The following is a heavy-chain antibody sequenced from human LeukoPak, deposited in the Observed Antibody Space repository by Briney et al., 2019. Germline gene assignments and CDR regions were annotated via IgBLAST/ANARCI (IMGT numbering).Heavy chain of an antibody. CDR2: IYSGGST. CDR3: AKGSDILTGYRIDF. V-gene: IGHV3-53*01. Sequence: QAGGFLRLSCAASGFTVSSNYMSWVRQAPGKGLEWVSVIYSGGSTYYADSVKGRFTISRDNSKNTLYLQMNSLRAEDTAVYYCAKGSDILTGYRIDFWGQGTLVTVSS. D-gene: IGHD3-9*01. J-gene: IGHJ4*02. CDR1: GFTVSSNY.